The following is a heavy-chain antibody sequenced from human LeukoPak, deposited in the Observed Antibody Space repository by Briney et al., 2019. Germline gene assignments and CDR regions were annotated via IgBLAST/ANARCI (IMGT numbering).Heavy chain of an antibody. J-gene: IGHJ3*02. D-gene: IGHD3-3*01. CDR2: ISAYNGNT. CDR1: GYTFTSYG. CDR3: ARARGRFFWSGYYEEAGAFDI. V-gene: IGHV1-18*01. Sequence: ASVKVSRKASGYTFTSYGISWVRQAPGQGLEWMGWISAYNGNTNYAQKLQGRVTMTTDTSTSTAYMELRSLRSDDTAVYYCARARGRFFWSGYYEEAGAFDIWGQGTMVTVSS.